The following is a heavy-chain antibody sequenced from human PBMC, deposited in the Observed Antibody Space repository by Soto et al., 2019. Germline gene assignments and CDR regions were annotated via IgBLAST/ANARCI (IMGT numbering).Heavy chain of an antibody. J-gene: IGHJ4*02. V-gene: IGHV3-33*01. CDR3: ARWGIAADDY. CDR2: IWYDGSNK. CDR1: GFTFSSYG. D-gene: IGHD6-13*01. Sequence: QVQLVESGGGVVQPGRSLRLSCAASGFTFSSYGMHWVRQAPGKGLEWVAVIWYDGSNKYYADSVKGRFTISRDNSKNTLYLQMTSLRAEDTAVYYCARWGIAADDYWGQGTLVTVSS.